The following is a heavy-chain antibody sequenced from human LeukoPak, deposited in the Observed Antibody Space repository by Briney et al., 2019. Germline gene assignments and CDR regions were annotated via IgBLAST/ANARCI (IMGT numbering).Heavy chain of an antibody. CDR2: IIPIFGTA. D-gene: IGHD2-15*01. Sequence: GASVKVSCKASGGTFSSYAISWVRQAPGQGLEWMGGIIPIFGTANYAQKFQGRVTITTDESTSTAYMELSSLRSEDTAVYYCASQVGCSGGSCYSYSSGWEWKYWRQGTLVTVSS. CDR3: ASQVGCSGGSCYSYSSGWEWKY. CDR1: GGTFSSYA. V-gene: IGHV1-69*05. J-gene: IGHJ4*02.